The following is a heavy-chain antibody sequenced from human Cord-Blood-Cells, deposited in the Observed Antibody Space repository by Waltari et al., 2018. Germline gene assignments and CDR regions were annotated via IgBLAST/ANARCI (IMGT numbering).Heavy chain of an antibody. CDR3: AKSAGYFDY. CDR1: GFTLSSTG. J-gene: IGHJ4*02. V-gene: IGHV3-30*18. Sequence: QVKPVQSGGGMIQPGWSLRTNCAASGFTLSSTGMHWVRQDPAKGMEWWAVISYDGSNTYFADSLKGRFTISRDNSKSTLYLLMNSLRAEDTAVYYCAKSAGYFDYWGQGTLVTVCS. CDR2: ISYDGSNT.